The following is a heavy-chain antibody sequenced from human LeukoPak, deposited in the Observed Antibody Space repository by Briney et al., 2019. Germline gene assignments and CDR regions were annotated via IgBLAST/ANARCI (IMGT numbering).Heavy chain of an antibody. CDR3: AREGGPYRPLDY. CDR2: VNLQGST. CDR1: GGSISNTNW. J-gene: IGHJ4*02. V-gene: IGHV4-4*02. Sequence: SGTLSLTCGVSGGSISNTNWWTWVRQPPRKGLEWIGEVNLQGSTNYNPSLKSRVAISVDKSENHISLKLTPVTAADTAVYYCAREGGPYRPLDYSGQGTLVTVAS.